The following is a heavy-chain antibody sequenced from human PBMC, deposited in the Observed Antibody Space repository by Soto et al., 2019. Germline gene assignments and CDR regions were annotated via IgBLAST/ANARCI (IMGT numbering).Heavy chain of an antibody. CDR1: GYTFTTYG. CDR2: ISGYNGNT. J-gene: IGHJ1*01. D-gene: IGHD6-13*01. V-gene: IGHV1-18*01. CDR3: GRERDGTSWSSAEYLQH. Sequence: GASVKVSCKASGYTFTTYGIHWVRQAPGQGLEWMGWISGYNGNTNYAQKFQGRVTMTTDTSTTTAYMDLRSLRSDDTAVYYCGRERDGTSWSSAEYLQHWGQGTLVPVSS.